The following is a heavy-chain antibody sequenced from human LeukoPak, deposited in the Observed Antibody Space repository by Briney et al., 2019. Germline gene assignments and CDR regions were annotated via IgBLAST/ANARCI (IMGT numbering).Heavy chain of an antibody. J-gene: IGHJ4*02. D-gene: IGHD3-22*01. Sequence: SCKASGFTFSSYAMSWVRQAPGKGLESVSVISGSGGSTYYADSVKGRFTISRDNSKNTLYLQMNSLRAEDTAVYYCAKKAGGYFGYFDYWGQGTLVTVSS. CDR1: GFTFSSYA. V-gene: IGHV3-23*01. CDR2: ISGSGGST. CDR3: AKKAGGYFGYFDY.